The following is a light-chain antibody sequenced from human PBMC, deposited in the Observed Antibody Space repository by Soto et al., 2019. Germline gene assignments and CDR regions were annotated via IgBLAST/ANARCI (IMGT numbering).Light chain of an antibody. V-gene: IGKV4-1*01. CDR3: KQYYSTHWT. Sequence: VMTQSPDSLAVSLGERATVNCKSSLSVFSSSNNKNYLAWYQQKPGQPPKLIIHWASTRDSGVPARFSGSGSGNNLNHPIRRLPDEHVAVYDCKQYYSTHWTFGQGTKVEIK. CDR2: WAS. J-gene: IGKJ1*01. CDR1: LSVFSSSNNKNY.